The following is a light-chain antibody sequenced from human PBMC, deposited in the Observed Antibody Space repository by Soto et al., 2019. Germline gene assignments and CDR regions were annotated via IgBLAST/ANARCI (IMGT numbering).Light chain of an antibody. Sequence: DIVMTQSPLSLPVTPGEPASISCRSSQSLLHSDGYNYLDWYLQKPGQSPQLLICLGSNRASGVPDRFSGSGSGTDFTLTISRVEAEDFGVYFCMQALQPPWTFGQGTHVDVK. V-gene: IGKV2-28*01. CDR3: MQALQPPWT. CDR2: LGS. CDR1: QSLLHSDGYNY. J-gene: IGKJ1*01.